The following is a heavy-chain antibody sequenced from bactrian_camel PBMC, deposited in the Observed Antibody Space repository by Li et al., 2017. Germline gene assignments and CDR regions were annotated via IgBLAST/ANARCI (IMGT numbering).Heavy chain of an antibody. CDR2: ISRGGTAT. D-gene: IGHD5*01. Sequence: HVQLVESGGGLVQAGESLRLSCTASGLTSADYPMAWFRQAPGKEREGVSCISRGGTATEYAASVKGRFTITRANAKNALYLQMNSLKPGDTAMYYCAVHRYGAGYKFWGQGTQVTVS. CDR1: GLTSADYP. V-gene: IGHV3S63*01. J-gene: IGHJ4*01. CDR3: AVHRYGAGYKF.